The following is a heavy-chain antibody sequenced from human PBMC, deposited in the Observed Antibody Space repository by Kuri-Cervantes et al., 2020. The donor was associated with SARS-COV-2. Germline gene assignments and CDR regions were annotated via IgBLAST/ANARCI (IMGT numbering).Heavy chain of an antibody. D-gene: IGHD2/OR15-2a*01. CDR2: ISSSSYI. J-gene: IGHJ6*03. CDR3: ARDPFRYYYYMDV. CDR1: GFTFSSYS. Sequence: GGSLRLSCAASGFTFSSYSMNWVRQAPGKGLEWVSSISSSSYIYYADSVKGRFTISRDNAKNSLYLQMNSLRAEDTAVYYCARDPFRYYYYMDVWGKGTTVTVSS. V-gene: IGHV3-21*01.